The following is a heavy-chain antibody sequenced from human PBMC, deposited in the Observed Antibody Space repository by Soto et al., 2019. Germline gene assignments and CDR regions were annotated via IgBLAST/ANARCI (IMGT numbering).Heavy chain of an antibody. CDR2: IIPIFGTA. D-gene: IGHD2-2*01. CDR1: GGTFSSYA. V-gene: IGHV1-69*05. CDR3: ARGVMEYQLLQNFDY. Sequence: SVKVSCKASGGTFSSYAISWVRQAPGQGLEWMGGIIPIFGTANYAQKVQGRVTMTTDASTSTAYMELRSLRSDDTAVYYCARGVMEYQLLQNFDYWGQGTLVTVSS. J-gene: IGHJ4*02.